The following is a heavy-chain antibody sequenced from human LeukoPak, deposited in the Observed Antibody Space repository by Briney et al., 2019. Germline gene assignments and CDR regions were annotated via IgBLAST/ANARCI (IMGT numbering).Heavy chain of an antibody. CDR2: IYYSGST. V-gene: IGHV4-39*07. D-gene: IGHD6-6*01. J-gene: IGHJ2*01. CDR1: GGSISSSSYY. CDR3: ASRPYKPRARYWYFDL. Sequence: SETLSLTCTVSGGSISSSSYYWGWIRQPPGKGLEWIGSIYYSGSTYYNPSLKGRVTISVDTSKNQFSLKLSSVTAADTAVYYCASRPYKPRARYWYFDLWGRGTLVTVSS.